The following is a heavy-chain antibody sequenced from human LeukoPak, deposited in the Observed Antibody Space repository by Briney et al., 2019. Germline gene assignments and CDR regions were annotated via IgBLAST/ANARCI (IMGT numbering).Heavy chain of an antibody. CDR2: INPNSGGT. Sequence: ASVKASCKASGYTFTGYYMHWVRQAPGQGLEWMGWINPNSGGTNYAQKFQGRVTMTRDTSISTAYMELSRLRSDDTAVYYCARDYYCSSTSCYLLPYYYYYYGMDVWGQETTVTVSS. CDR1: GYTFTGYY. V-gene: IGHV1-2*02. D-gene: IGHD2-2*01. CDR3: ARDYYCSSTSCYLLPYYYYYYGMDV. J-gene: IGHJ6*02.